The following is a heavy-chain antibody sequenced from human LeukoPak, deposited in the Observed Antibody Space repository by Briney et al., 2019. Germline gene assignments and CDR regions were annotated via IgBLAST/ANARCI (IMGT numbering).Heavy chain of an antibody. Sequence: SETLSLTCTVSGGSISSYYWSWLRQPPGKGLEWIGYIYYSGSTNYNPSLKSRVTISVDTSKNQFSLKLSSVTAADTAVYYCARGPPAHWSGYYSYYFDYWGQGTLVTVSS. CDR3: ARGPPAHWSGYYSYYFDY. CDR1: GGSISSYY. D-gene: IGHD3-3*01. CDR2: IYYSGST. J-gene: IGHJ4*02. V-gene: IGHV4-59*01.